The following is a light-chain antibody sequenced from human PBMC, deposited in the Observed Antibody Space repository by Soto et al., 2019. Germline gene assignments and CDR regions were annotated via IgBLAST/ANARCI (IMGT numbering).Light chain of an antibody. CDR1: QSISSW. J-gene: IGKJ1*01. Sequence: DIQMTQSPSTLSASVGARAPITCRASQSISSWLAWYLQKPGKAPKLLIYEARNLESGVPSRFSGSGSGTEFTLTVSSLQPDDFATYYCQQYDSYPSTFGQGTKVDIK. CDR3: QQYDSYPST. V-gene: IGKV1-5*01. CDR2: EAR.